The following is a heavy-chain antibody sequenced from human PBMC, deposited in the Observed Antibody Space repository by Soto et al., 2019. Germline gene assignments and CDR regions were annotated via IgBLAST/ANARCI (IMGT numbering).Heavy chain of an antibody. J-gene: IGHJ4*02. CDR3: GRLEGLATISYYFDY. V-gene: IGHV4-39*01. CDR2: VYYSGST. Sequence: SETLSLTCTVSGGSVISSSYYWGWVRQPPGKGLEWIGSVYYSGSTYYNPSLESRVTISVDKSKNQFSLKLMSLSAADTAVYYCGRLEGLATISYYFDYWGQGALLTVSS. CDR1: GGSVISSSYY. D-gene: IGHD3-9*01.